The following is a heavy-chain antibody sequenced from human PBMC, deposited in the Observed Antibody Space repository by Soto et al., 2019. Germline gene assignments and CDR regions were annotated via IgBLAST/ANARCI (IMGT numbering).Heavy chain of an antibody. CDR2: IYYSGST. CDR3: ARDQGPELAGDKDRYFDL. D-gene: IGHD7-27*01. CDR1: GGSISSGGYY. J-gene: IGHJ2*01. V-gene: IGHV4-31*03. Sequence: QVQLQESGPGLVKPSQTLSLSCTVSGGSISSGGYYWNWIRQHPGKGLEWIGYIYYSGSTYYNPSLKSRVSISVDTSKNQFSLKLNSVTAADTAVYYCARDQGPELAGDKDRYFDLWGRGTLVTVSS.